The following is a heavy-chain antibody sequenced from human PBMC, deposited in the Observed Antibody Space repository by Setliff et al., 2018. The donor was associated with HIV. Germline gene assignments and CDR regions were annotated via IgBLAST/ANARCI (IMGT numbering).Heavy chain of an antibody. V-gene: IGHV3-23*01. CDR1: GFTFSNYA. J-gene: IGHJ4*02. CDR2: ITGIGGGT. Sequence: PGGSLRLSCVASGFTFSNYAMSWVRQAPGKGLEWVSGITGIGGGTYYADSVKGRFTISRDTSRNTLYLQMNSLRVEDSALYYCARENNFDYWGQGTLVTVSS. CDR3: ARENNFDY.